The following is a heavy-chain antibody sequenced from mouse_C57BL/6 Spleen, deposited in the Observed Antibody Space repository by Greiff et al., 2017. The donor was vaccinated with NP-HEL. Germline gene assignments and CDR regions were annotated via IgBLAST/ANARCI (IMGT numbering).Heavy chain of an antibody. D-gene: IGHD2-5*01. CDR2: IDPSDSYT. Sequence: QVQLQQPGAELVKPGASVKLSCKASGYTFTSYWMQWVKQRPGQGLEWIGEIDPSDSYTNYNQKFKGKATLTVDTSSSTAYMQLSSLTSEDSAVYYCARSWQGGYYSTFAYWGQGTLVTVSA. J-gene: IGHJ3*01. CDR1: GYTFTSYW. V-gene: IGHV1-50*01. CDR3: ARSWQGGYYSTFAY.